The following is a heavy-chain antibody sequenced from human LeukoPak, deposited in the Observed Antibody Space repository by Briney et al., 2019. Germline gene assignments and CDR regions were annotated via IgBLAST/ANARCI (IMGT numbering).Heavy chain of an antibody. J-gene: IGHJ6*03. D-gene: IGHD3-10*01. V-gene: IGHV4-39*07. CDR2: IYHSGST. CDR1: GGSISSSSYY. Sequence: SETLSLTCTVSGGSISSSSYYWGWIRQPPGKGLEWIGSIYHSGSTYYNPSLKSRVTISVDTSKNQFSLKLSSVTAADTAVYYCARVGGSGSYYQAMWYYYYMDVWGKGTTVTVSS. CDR3: ARVGGSGSYYQAMWYYYYMDV.